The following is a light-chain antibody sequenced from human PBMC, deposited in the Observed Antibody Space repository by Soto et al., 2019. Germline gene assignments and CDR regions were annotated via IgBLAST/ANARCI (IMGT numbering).Light chain of an antibody. CDR3: QQYNNWPGT. J-gene: IGKJ1*01. CDR1: QSVSSN. V-gene: IGKV3-15*01. CDR2: GAS. Sequence: IVMTQSPATLSVSPGERATLSCRASQSVSSNLAWYQQKPGQAPRLLIYGASIRATGIPARFSGSGSGTEFTLTISSLQSEDFAVYYCQQYNNWPGTFGQGTKV.